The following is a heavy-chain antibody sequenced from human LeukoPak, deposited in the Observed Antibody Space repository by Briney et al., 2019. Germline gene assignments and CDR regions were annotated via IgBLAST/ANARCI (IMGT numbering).Heavy chain of an antibody. D-gene: IGHD3-22*01. CDR2: IYYSGST. Sequence: SETLSLTCTVSGGYISSYYWSWVRQHPGKGLEWIGYIYYSGSTYYNPSLKSRVTISVDTSKNQFSLKLSSVTAADTAVYYCARVRSSGYYLYYFDYWGQGTLVTVSS. V-gene: IGHV4-59*06. J-gene: IGHJ4*02. CDR1: GGYISSYY. CDR3: ARVRSSGYYLYYFDY.